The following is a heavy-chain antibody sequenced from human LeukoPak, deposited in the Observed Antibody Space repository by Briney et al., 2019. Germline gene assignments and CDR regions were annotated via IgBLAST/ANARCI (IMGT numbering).Heavy chain of an antibody. CDR3: ARVAVAGTTDQYFDT. CDR1: TFSFSTFG. D-gene: IGHD6-19*01. Sequence: GGSLRLSCAASTFSFSTFGMNWVRQAPGKGLEWISHISSSSATIYYADSVKGRFTVSRDNVKNLLFLQMDSLRDEDTAVYYCARVAVAGTTDQYFDTGGQGTLVTVSS. V-gene: IGHV3-48*02. CDR2: ISSSSATI. J-gene: IGHJ4*02.